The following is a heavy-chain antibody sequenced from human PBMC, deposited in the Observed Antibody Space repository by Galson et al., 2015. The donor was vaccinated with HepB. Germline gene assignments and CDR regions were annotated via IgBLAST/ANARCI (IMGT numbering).Heavy chain of an antibody. J-gene: IGHJ4*02. D-gene: IGHD2-21*02. CDR3: AKYGGDSLIDY. Sequence: SLRLSCAASGFTFSDGWMTWVRQAPGKGLEWVANMNQDGSEIHYADSVRGRFIISRDNMKNSLFLQISLLRAEDTALYYCAKYGGDSLIDYWGQGILVTVST. CDR2: MNQDGSEI. V-gene: IGHV3-7*01. CDR1: GFTFSDGW.